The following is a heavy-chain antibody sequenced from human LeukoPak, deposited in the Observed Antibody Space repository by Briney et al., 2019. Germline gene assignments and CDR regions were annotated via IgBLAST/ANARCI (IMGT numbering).Heavy chain of an antibody. CDR2: IYTGGST. J-gene: IGHJ6*03. CDR1: GGSISSYY. CDR3: AREFRQSSDYYYYYMDV. D-gene: IGHD3-10*01. V-gene: IGHV4-4*07. Sequence: SETLSLTCTVSGGSISSYYWSWIRQPAGKGLEWIGRIYTGGSTNYNPSLKSRVTMSVDTSKNQFSLKLSSVTAADTAVYYCAREFRQSSDYYYYYMDVWGKGTTVTVSS.